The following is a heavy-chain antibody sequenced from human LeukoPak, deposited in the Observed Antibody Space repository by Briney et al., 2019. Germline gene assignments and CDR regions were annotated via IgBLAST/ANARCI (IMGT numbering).Heavy chain of an antibody. Sequence: ASVKVSCKASGYTFTSYYMHWVRQAPGQGLEWMGVINPTGGSTNYAQKFQGRVTMTRDTSTSTVYMELTSLISEDTAMYFCARTHDYVSRGFDYWAQGPLVTVSS. D-gene: IGHD3-22*01. J-gene: IGHJ4*02. CDR3: ARTHDYVSRGFDY. CDR1: GYTFTSYY. V-gene: IGHV1-46*01. CDR2: INPTGGST.